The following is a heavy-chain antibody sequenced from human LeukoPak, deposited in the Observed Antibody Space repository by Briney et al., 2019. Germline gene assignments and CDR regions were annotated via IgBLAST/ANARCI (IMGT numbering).Heavy chain of an antibody. CDR1: GFTFSSYA. CDR2: ISGSGGST. D-gene: IGHD3-10*01. Sequence: GGSLRLSCGASGFTFSSYAMSGLRQAPGKGLEWVSAISGSGGSTYYADSVKGRFTISRDNSKNTLYLQMISLRAEDTAVYYCAKTVWFGESYYYFDYWCQGTLVTVSS. CDR3: AKTVWFGESYYYFDY. J-gene: IGHJ4*02. V-gene: IGHV3-23*01.